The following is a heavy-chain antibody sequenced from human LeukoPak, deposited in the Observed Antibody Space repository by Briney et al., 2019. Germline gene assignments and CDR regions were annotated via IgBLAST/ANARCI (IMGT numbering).Heavy chain of an antibody. Sequence: GGSLRLSCAASGFAFSSFAMSWVRQAPGKGLEWVSAISGSGGSTYYADSVKGRFTISRDNSKNTLYLQMNSLTAEDTAVYYCAKVRRFLEWLLEADVWGKGTTVTVSS. J-gene: IGHJ6*04. CDR2: ISGSGGST. D-gene: IGHD3-3*01. CDR1: GFAFSSFA. CDR3: AKVRRFLEWLLEADV. V-gene: IGHV3-23*01.